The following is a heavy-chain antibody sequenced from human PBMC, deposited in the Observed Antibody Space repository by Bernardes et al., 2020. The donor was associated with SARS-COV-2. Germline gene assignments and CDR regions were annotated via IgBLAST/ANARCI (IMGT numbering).Heavy chain of an antibody. V-gene: IGHV3-33*01. CDR1: GFTFSSYG. CDR3: ARIETSVGATDDYYYYYGMDV. J-gene: IGHJ6*02. Sequence: GGSLRLSCAASGFTFSSYGMHWVRQAPGKGLEWVAVIWYDGSNKYYADSVKGRFTISRDNSKNTLNLQMNSLRAEDTAVYYCARIETSVGATDDYYYYYGMDVWGQGTTVTVSS. D-gene: IGHD1-26*01. CDR2: IWYDGSNK.